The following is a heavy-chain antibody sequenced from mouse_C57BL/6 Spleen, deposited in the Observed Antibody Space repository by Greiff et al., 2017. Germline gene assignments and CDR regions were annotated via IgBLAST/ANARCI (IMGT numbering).Heavy chain of an antibody. J-gene: IGHJ4*01. V-gene: IGHV1-82*01. CDR2: IYPGDGDT. Sequence: QVQLQQSGPELVKPGASVKISCKASGYAFSSSWMNWVKQRPGKGLEWIGRIYPGDGDTNYNGKFKGKATLTADKSSSTAYMQLSSLTSEDSAVXFCARLPIYYGYYYAMDYWGQGTSVTVSS. D-gene: IGHD2-2*01. CDR1: GYAFSSSW. CDR3: ARLPIYYGYYYAMDY.